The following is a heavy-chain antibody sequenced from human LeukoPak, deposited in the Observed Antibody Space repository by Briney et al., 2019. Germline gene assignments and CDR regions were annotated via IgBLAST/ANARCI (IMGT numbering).Heavy chain of an antibody. D-gene: IGHD3-16*02. CDR2: IIPIFGTA. Sequence: ASVKVSCKASGYTFTSHGISWVRQAPGQGLEWMGGIIPIFGTANYAQKFQGRVTITADESTSTAYMELSSLRSEDTAVYYCARSLVPSYDYVWGSYRYTHFDYWGQGTLVTVSS. CDR3: ARSLVPSYDYVWGSYRYTHFDY. CDR1: GYTFTSHG. J-gene: IGHJ4*02. V-gene: IGHV1-69*13.